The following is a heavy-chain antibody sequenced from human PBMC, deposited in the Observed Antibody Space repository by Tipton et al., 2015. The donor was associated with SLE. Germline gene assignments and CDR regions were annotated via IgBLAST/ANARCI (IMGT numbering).Heavy chain of an antibody. CDR2: IHYTGNT. J-gene: IGHJ3*01. CDR1: GGSFSGYY. D-gene: IGHD1-26*01. CDR3: AKQRVWDRAFDF. Sequence: TLSLTCAVYGGSFSGYYCTWIRQPPGKGLEWIGTIHYTGNTYYNPSLKSRVTISVDTPKNQFSLNVTSVTVADTAVYYCAKQRVWDRAFDFWGQGTLAAVSS. V-gene: IGHV4-34*01.